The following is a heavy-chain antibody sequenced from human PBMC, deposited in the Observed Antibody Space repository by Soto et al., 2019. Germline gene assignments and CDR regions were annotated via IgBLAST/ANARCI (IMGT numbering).Heavy chain of an antibody. J-gene: IGHJ4*02. CDR3: AKVSRGIGVVSASRN. D-gene: IGHD2-2*01. Sequence: EVQLLESGGGLEQPGGSLRLSCVGSGHTFSNYAMNWVRQAPGKGLEWVSGISGSGGRKYYADSVRGRFTISRDDSKNTLYLQMNSLRAEDTAVYYCAKVSRGIGVVSASRNWGQGTLVTVSS. CDR1: GHTFSNYA. V-gene: IGHV3-23*01. CDR2: ISGSGGRK.